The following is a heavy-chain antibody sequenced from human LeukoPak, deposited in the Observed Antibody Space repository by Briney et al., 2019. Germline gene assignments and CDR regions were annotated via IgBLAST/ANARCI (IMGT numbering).Heavy chain of an antibody. V-gene: IGHV4-30-4*01. CDR2: IYYSGST. J-gene: IGHJ3*02. CDR1: GGSISSGDYY. CDR3: ASTDIVVVPAANSPGFFDI. Sequence: PSETLSLTCTVSGGSISSGDYYWSWIRQPPGKGLEWIGYIYYSGSTYYNPSLKSRVTISVDTSKNQFSLKLSSVTAADTAVYYCASTDIVVVPAANSPGFFDIWGKGQWSPSLQ. D-gene: IGHD2-2*01.